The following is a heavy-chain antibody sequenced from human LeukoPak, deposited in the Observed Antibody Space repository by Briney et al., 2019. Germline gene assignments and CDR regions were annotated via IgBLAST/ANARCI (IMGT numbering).Heavy chain of an antibody. CDR2: IIPIFGTA. Sequence: SVKVSCKASGCTFSSYAISWVRQAPGQGLEWMGGIIPIFGTANYAQKFQGRATITADESTSTAYMELSSLRSEDTAVYYCARGYSSSPTHHYYMDVWGKGTTVTISS. V-gene: IGHV1-69*13. CDR3: ARGYSSSPTHHYYMDV. D-gene: IGHD6-13*01. CDR1: GCTFSSYA. J-gene: IGHJ6*03.